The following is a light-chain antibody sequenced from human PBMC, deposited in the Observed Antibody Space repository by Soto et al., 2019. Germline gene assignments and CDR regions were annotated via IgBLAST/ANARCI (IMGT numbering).Light chain of an antibody. V-gene: IGKV4-1*01. CDR3: QQYYSSLAIT. J-gene: IGKJ5*01. Sequence: DIVMTQSPDSLAVSLGERATINCKSSQSLLYSSNNKNFLGWYQQKPGQPPKLLFYWASTRQSGVPDRFSGSGSGTDFTRTIASVQAEDVAVYYCQQYYSSLAITCGQGTRLEIK. CDR2: WAS. CDR1: QSLLYSSNNKNF.